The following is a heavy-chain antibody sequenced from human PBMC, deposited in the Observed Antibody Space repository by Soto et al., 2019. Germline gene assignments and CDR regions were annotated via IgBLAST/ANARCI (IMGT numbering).Heavy chain of an antibody. CDR2: INPYSGDT. CDR3: ARGPSHGAFDI. V-gene: IGHV1-2*02. J-gene: IGHJ3*02. CDR1: GYTFTDYY. Sequence: QVQLAQSGAEVKNPGASVKVSCKASGYTFTDYYINWLRQAPAQGLEWMGWINPYSGDTKYAQKFQGRATMTRDTAISTTYMELSRLTSDDTALYYCARGPSHGAFDIWGQGTIITVSS.